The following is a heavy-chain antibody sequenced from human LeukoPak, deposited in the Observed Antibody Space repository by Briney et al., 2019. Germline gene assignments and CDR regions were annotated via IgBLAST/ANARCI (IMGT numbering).Heavy chain of an antibody. Sequence: GGSLRLSCAASGFTVSSNYMNWVRRAPGKGLVGVSVIHSGGSTYYADSVKGRFIISRDNSKNPLYLQMNSLRAEDTAVYYCARDAYCGGDCYFAFQHSGQGTLVTVSS. CDR3: ARDAYCGGDCYFAFQH. CDR2: IHSGGST. D-gene: IGHD2-21*02. CDR1: GFTVSSNY. J-gene: IGHJ1*01. V-gene: IGHV3-66*01.